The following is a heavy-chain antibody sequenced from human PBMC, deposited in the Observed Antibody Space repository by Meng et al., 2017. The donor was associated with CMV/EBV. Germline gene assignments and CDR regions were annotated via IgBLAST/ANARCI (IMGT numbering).Heavy chain of an antibody. V-gene: IGHV3-21*01. CDR1: GFTFSSYS. J-gene: IGHJ5*02. Sequence: GESLKISCAASGFTFSSYSMNWVRQAPGKALEWVSSISSSSSYIYYADSVKGRFTISRDNAKNSLYLQMNSLRAEDTAVYYCARDETVIELPFGVVTYTAMVRRTERWFDPWGQGTLVTVSS. CDR2: ISSSSSYI. CDR3: ARDETVIELPFGVVTYTAMVRRTERWFDP. D-gene: IGHD5-18*01.